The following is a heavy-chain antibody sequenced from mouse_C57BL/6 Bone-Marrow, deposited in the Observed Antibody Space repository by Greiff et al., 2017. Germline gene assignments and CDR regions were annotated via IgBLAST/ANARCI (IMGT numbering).Heavy chain of an antibody. CDR3: ARPGQYYFDY. CDR1: GFTFSDYG. CDR2: ISSGSSTI. Sequence: EVQLQESGGGLVKPGGSLKLSCAASGFTFSDYGMHWVRQAPEKGLEWVAYISSGSSTIYYADTVKGRFTISRDNATNTLFLQMTSLRSEATAMYYCARPGQYYFDYWGQGTTLTVSS. J-gene: IGHJ2*01. V-gene: IGHV5-17*01.